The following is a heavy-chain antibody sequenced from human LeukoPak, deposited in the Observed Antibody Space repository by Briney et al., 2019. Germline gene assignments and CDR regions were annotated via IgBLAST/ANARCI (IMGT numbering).Heavy chain of an antibody. CDR2: IYHSGST. CDR1: GGSISSGGYY. Sequence: SETLSLTCTVSGGSISSGGYYWSWIRQPPGKGLEWIGYIYHSGSTYYNPSLKSRVTISVDRSKNQFSLKLSSVTAADTAVYYCARHAEQLGDAFDIWGQGTMVTVSS. J-gene: IGHJ3*02. CDR3: ARHAEQLGDAFDI. D-gene: IGHD6-6*01. V-gene: IGHV4-30-2*01.